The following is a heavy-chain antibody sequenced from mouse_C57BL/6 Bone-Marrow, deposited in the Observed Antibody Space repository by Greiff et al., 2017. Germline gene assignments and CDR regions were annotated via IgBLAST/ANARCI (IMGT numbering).Heavy chain of an antibody. V-gene: IGHV1-74*01. D-gene: IGHD4-1*01. CDR1: GYTFTSYW. Sequence: QVQLQQPGAELVKPGASVKVSCKASGYTFTSYWMHWVKQRPGQGLEWIGRLHPSDSDTKYDQKFKGKATLTVDKASSTAYSQHSSLTSEDSAVYYCAIRAKNWDWFAYWGQGTLVTVSS. CDR2: LHPSDSDT. CDR3: AIRAKNWDWFAY. J-gene: IGHJ3*01.